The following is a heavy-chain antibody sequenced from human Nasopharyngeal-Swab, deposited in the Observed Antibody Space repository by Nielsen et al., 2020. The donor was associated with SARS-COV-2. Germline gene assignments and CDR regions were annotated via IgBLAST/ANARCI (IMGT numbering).Heavy chain of an antibody. CDR2: ISSSGSII. V-gene: IGHV3-11*04. J-gene: IGHJ4*02. CDR3: ARDHDYGDYYFDY. D-gene: IGHD4-17*01. Sequence: WIRQPLGKGLEWVSYISSSGSIIYYADSVKGRFTISRDNAKNSLYLQMNSLRAGDTAVYYCARDHDYGDYYFDYWGQGTLVTVSS.